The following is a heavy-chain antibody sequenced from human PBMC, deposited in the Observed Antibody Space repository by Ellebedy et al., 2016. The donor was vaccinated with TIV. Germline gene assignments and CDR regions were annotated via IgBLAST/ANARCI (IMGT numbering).Heavy chain of an antibody. CDR3: ANGVLLWFGND. CDR1: GFTFSSYA. D-gene: IGHD3-10*01. Sequence: GGSLRLXXAASGFTFSSYAMSWVRQAPGKGLEWVSAISGSGGSTYYADSVKGRFTISRDNSKNTLYLQMNSLRAEDTAVYYCANGVLLWFGNDWGQGTLVTVSS. J-gene: IGHJ4*02. V-gene: IGHV3-23*01. CDR2: ISGSGGST.